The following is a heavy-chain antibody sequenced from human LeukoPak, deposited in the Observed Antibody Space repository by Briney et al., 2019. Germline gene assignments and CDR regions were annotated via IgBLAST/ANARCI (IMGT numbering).Heavy chain of an antibody. Sequence: SETLSLTCTGSGDSISNYYWSWIRQSPGKKLEWIGYMYNRGSTIYNPSLKSRVTISTDTSKNQFSLRLTSVTAADTAVYYCARAEKAVTGTLDYWGQGTLITVSS. J-gene: IGHJ4*02. V-gene: IGHV4-59*01. CDR3: ARAEKAVTGTLDY. D-gene: IGHD6-19*01. CDR1: GDSISNYY. CDR2: MYNRGST.